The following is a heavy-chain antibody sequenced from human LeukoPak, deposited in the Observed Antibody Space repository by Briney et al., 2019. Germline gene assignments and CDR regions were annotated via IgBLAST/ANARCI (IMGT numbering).Heavy chain of an antibody. CDR3: AKDIRRVGATPADY. D-gene: IGHD1-26*01. CDR1: GFTFNNYG. J-gene: IGHJ4*02. Sequence: GSLGLSCASSGFTFNNYGMHWVRQAPGKGLEWVAVISYDGRNEYYADSVKGRFTISRDNSKNTLYLQMNSLRAEDTAVYYCAKDIRRVGATPADYWGQGTLVTVSS. CDR2: ISYDGRNE. V-gene: IGHV3-30*18.